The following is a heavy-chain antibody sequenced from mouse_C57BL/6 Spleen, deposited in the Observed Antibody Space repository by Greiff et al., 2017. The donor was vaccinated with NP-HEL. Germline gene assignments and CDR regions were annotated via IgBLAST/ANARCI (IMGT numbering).Heavy chain of an antibody. CDR1: GYAFSSSW. CDR2: IYPGDGDT. V-gene: IGHV1-82*01. D-gene: IGHD2-1*01. CDR3: ARSGGNYWDYYAMDY. J-gene: IGHJ4*01. Sequence: QVQLQQSGPELVKPGASVKISCKASGYAFSSSWMNWVKQRPGKGLEWIGRIYPGDGDTTYNGKFKGKATLTADKSSSTAYMQLSSLTSEDSAVYFCARSGGNYWDYYAMDYWGQGTSVTVSS.